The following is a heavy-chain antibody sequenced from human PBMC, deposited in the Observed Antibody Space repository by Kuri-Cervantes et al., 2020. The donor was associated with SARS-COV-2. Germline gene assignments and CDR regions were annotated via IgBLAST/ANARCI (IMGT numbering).Heavy chain of an antibody. CDR1: GGSFSGYY. CDR2: INHSGST. J-gene: IGHJ4*02. CDR3: ARGIIPTAVRQ. D-gene: IGHD3-3*01. Sequence: SETLSLTCAVYGGSFSGYYWSWIRQPPGKGLEWIGEINHSGSTNYNPSLKSRVTISVDTSKNQFSLKLSSVTAADTAVYFCARGIIPTAVRQWGQGTLVTVSS. V-gene: IGHV4-34*01.